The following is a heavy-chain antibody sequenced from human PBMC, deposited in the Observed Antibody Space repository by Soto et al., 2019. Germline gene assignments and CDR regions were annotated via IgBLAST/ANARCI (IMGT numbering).Heavy chain of an antibody. CDR2: IYHSGST. D-gene: IGHD6-19*01. J-gene: IGHJ4*02. V-gene: IGHV4-30-2*01. CDR3: ARAGRLVAVAVDY. Sequence: QLQLQESGSGLVKPSQTLSLTCAVSGGSISSGGYSWSWIRQPPGKGLEWIGYIYHSGSTYYNPSLKSRVTRSVDRSKNQFSLKLSSVPAADTAVYYCARAGRLVAVAVDYWVQGTLVTVSS. CDR1: GGSISSGGYS.